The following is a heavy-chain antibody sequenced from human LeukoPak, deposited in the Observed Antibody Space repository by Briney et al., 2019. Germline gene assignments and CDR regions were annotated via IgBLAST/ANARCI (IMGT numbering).Heavy chain of an antibody. CDR3: AGDIVVVVAARWFDP. J-gene: IGHJ5*02. CDR2: ISYSGST. V-gene: IGHV4-39*02. D-gene: IGHD2-15*01. Sequence: SETLSLTCTVSGASISSSSYYWGWIRQPPGKGLEWIGTISYSGSTYYNPSLKSRVTISVDTSKNQFSLKLSSVTAADTAVYYCAGDIVVVVAARWFDPWGQGTLVTVSS. CDR1: GASISSSSYY.